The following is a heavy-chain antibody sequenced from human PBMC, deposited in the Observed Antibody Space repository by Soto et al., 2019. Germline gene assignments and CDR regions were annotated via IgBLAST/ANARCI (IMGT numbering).Heavy chain of an antibody. CDR3: LSTRATPNSSRPFDI. Sequence: EVQLVDSGGGLVKPGGSLRLSCAASGFTFSSSDMTWVRQAPGKGLEWVSSISSPSTYIYYADSVKDRFTIARDNARNLLLLQINSLRADDTAVYYCLSTRATPNSSRPFDICAQGTMVNVSS. V-gene: IGHV3-21*02. CDR1: GFTFSSSD. CDR2: ISSPSTYI. J-gene: IGHJ3*02. D-gene: IGHD6-6*01.